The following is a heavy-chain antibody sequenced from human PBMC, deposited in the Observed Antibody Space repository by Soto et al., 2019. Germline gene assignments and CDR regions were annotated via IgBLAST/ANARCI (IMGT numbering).Heavy chain of an antibody. D-gene: IGHD3-22*01. Sequence: GGYLRLSCAASGFTFSRYSMNWVRQAPGKGLEWVSYISCSSSTIYYADSVKGRFTISRDNAKNSLYLQMNSLRAEDTAVYYCASHHPASHIGLLQTPWGQGTLVTVSS. CDR3: ASHHPASHIGLLQTP. CDR1: GFTFSRYS. J-gene: IGHJ5*02. V-gene: IGHV3-48*01. CDR2: ISCSSSTI.